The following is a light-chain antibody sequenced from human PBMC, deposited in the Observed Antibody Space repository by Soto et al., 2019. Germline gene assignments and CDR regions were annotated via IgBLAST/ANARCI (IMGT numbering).Light chain of an antibody. Sequence: QSVLTQPASVSGSPGQSITISCTGTSSDVGSYDLVSWYQHHSGKAPKIIIYEVNKRPSRISDRFSGSKSGNTASLTISGLQAEDEADYFCCSFVRTNGLLFGGGTKLTVL. J-gene: IGLJ2*01. CDR2: EVN. V-gene: IGLV2-23*02. CDR1: SSDVGSYDL. CDR3: CSFVRTNGLL.